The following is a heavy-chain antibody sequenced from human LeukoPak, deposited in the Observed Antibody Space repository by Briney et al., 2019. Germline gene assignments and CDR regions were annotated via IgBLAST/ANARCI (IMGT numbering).Heavy chain of an antibody. V-gene: IGHV1-18*01. CDR2: ISAYNGNT. CDR3: ARDPSGSHDAFDI. Sequence: ASVKVSCKTSGYTFTNYDISWVRQAPGQGLEWMGWISAYNGNTNYAQKLQGRVTMTTDTSTSTAYMELRSLRSDDTAVYYCARDPSGSHDAFDIWGQGTMVTVSS. D-gene: IGHD1-26*01. J-gene: IGHJ3*02. CDR1: GYTFTNYD.